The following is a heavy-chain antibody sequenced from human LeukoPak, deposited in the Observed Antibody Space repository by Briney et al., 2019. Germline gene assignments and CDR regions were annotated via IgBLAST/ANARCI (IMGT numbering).Heavy chain of an antibody. D-gene: IGHD5-24*01. CDR1: GFIFSSYG. V-gene: IGHV3-30*18. CDR2: ISYDGSNK. CDR3: AKDHSAAQVSVRGRSVEMATIAPLDY. Sequence: PGGSLRLSCAASGFIFSSYGMHWVRQAPGKGLEWVAVISYDGSNKYYADSVKGRFTTSRDNSKNTLYLQMNSLRAEDTAVYYCAKDHSAAQVSVRGRSVEMATIAPLDYWGQGTLVTVSS. J-gene: IGHJ4*02.